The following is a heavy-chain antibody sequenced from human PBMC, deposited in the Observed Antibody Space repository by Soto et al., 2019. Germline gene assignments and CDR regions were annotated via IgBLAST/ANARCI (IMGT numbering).Heavy chain of an antibody. CDR2: IYYSGST. V-gene: IGHV4-59*01. CDR1: GGSISSDY. J-gene: IGHJ4*02. CDR3: ARAGAIAAADY. Sequence: SETLSLTCTVSGGSISSDYWSWIRQPPGKGLEWIGYIYYSGSTNYNPSLKSRVTISVDTSKNQFSLKLSSVTAADTAVYYCARAGAIAAADYWGQGTLVTVSS. D-gene: IGHD6-13*01.